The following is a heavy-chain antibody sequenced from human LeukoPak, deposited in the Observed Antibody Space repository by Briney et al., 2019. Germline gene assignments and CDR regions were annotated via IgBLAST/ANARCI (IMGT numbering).Heavy chain of an antibody. D-gene: IGHD4-17*01. J-gene: IGHJ4*02. CDR2: INHSGST. CDR1: GGSFSGYY. Sequence: SETLSLTCAVSGGSFSGYYWSWIRQPPGKGLEWIGEINHSGSTNYNPSLKSRVTISVDTSKNQFSLKLSSVTAADTAVYYCARAVAHDYGDYPNFDYWGQGTLVTVSS. V-gene: IGHV4-34*01. CDR3: ARAVAHDYGDYPNFDY.